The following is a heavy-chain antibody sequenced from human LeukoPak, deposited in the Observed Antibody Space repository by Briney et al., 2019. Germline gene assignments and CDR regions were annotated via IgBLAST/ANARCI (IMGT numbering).Heavy chain of an antibody. D-gene: IGHD5-24*01. CDR2: TYYRSKWLN. CDR3: ARDEDGYNTFDY. V-gene: IGHV6-1*01. Sequence: SQTLSLTCAISGDSVSSDSAAWHWIRQSPSRGLEWLGRTYYRSKWLNDYAVSVKSRLTINADTSKNQFSLQLNSVTPEDTAVYYCARDEDGYNTFDYWGQGTLVTVSS. CDR1: GDSVSSDSAA. J-gene: IGHJ4*02.